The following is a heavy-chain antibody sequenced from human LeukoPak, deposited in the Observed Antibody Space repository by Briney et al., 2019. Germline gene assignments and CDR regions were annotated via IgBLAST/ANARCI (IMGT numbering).Heavy chain of an antibody. CDR3: ARVRGQRPSLKFYFDY. Sequence: GASVKVSCKASGGTFSSYAISWVRQAPGQGLEWMGWINPNSGGTNSAQKFQGRVTMTRDTSISTAYMELSRLRSDDTAVYYCARVRGQRPSLKFYFDYWGQGTLVTVSS. J-gene: IGHJ4*02. CDR2: INPNSGGT. CDR1: GGTFSSYA. V-gene: IGHV1-2*02.